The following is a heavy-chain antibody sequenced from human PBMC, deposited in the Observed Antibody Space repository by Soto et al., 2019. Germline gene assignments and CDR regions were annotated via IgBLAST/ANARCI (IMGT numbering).Heavy chain of an antibody. CDR1: GGSIGSGGYY. Sequence: QVQLQESGPGLVEPSQTASLTCTVSGGSIGSGGYYWSWIRQHPGKGLEWIGYISYSGNTSFNPSLPSRFAMSVDTSRNQFSLTVSSVTAADTAVYYCVRNSGSYYLNWFDPWGQGTLVTVSS. D-gene: IGHD3-10*01. J-gene: IGHJ5*02. CDR2: ISYSGNT. CDR3: VRNSGSYYLNWFDP. V-gene: IGHV4-31*03.